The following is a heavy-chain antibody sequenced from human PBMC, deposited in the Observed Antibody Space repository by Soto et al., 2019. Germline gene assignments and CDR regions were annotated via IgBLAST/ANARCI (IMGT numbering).Heavy chain of an antibody. V-gene: IGHV1-46*01. CDR1: GSTFTSYY. CDR3: ARGEGTYCSSTSCYTRPQWVSDP. CDR2: INPSGGST. Sequence: ASVKVSCKASGSTFTSYYMHWVRQAPGQGLEWMGIINPSGGSTSYAQKFQGRVTMTRDTSTSTVYMGLSSLRSEDTAVYYCARGEGTYCSSTSCYTRPQWVSDPWGQGTLVTVSS. J-gene: IGHJ5*02. D-gene: IGHD2-2*02.